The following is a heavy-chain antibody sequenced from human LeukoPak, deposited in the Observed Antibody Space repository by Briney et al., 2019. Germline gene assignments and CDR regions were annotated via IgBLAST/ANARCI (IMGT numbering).Heavy chain of an antibody. D-gene: IGHD4-17*01. J-gene: IGHJ4*02. CDR3: ADDYGD. V-gene: IGHV4-4*07. CDR1: GGSVSSYY. CDR2: IYPSGTT. Sequence: ASETLSLTCSVFGGSVSSYYWSRIRQPAGKGLEWIGRIYPSGTTHYNPSLKSRVTMSVDTSENRFSLKLTSVTAADTTVYYCADDYGDWGQGTLVTVSS.